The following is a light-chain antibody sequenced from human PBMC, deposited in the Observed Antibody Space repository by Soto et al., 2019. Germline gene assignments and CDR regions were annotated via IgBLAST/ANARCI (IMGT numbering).Light chain of an antibody. V-gene: IGKV1-5*01. J-gene: IGKJ4*01. CDR1: QSLNSL. CDR2: DAS. Sequence: DIQMTQSPSTLSASVGDRVTITCRASQSLNSLLAWYQQKPGKAPKLLIYDASSLESGVPSRFSGSGSGTEFTLTISSLQPEDFATYYCQQLNVYPSTFGGGTRWIS. CDR3: QQLNVYPST.